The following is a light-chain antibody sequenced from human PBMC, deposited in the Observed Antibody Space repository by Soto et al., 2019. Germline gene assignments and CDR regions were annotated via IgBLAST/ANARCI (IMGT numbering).Light chain of an antibody. CDR1: QFIGSN. V-gene: IGKV3-15*01. Sequence: MTKSPASLSVSPGERATLSCRASQFIGSNLAWYQQKRGEAPRLLIYDASSRATGIPARFSGSGSGTEFTLTISSLQSEDFAVYYCQQYNNWPPLTFGGGTKVEIK. J-gene: IGKJ4*01. CDR3: QQYNNWPPLT. CDR2: DAS.